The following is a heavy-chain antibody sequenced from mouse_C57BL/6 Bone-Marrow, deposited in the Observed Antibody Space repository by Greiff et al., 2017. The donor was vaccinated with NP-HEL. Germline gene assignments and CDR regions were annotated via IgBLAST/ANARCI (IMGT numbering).Heavy chain of an antibody. CDR1: GYTFTSYW. Sequence: VQLQQPGAELVKPGASVKMSCKASGYTFTSYWITWVKQRPGQGLEWIGDIYPGSGSTNYNEKFKSKATLTVDTSSSTAYMQLSSLTSEDSAVYYCARSFITTVVGYAMDYWGQGTSVTVSS. V-gene: IGHV1-55*01. CDR3: ARSFITTVVGYAMDY. J-gene: IGHJ4*01. CDR2: IYPGSGST. D-gene: IGHD1-1*01.